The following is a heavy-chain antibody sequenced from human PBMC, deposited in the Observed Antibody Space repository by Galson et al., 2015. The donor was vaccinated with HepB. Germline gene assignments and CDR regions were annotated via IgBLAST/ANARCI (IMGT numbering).Heavy chain of an antibody. Sequence: SLRLSCAAFGFPFSDYYMSWIRQAPGQGLEWVSYISNSGNIIYYADSVKGRFTISRDSAKNSLYLQMYSLRAEDTAVYYCASILTGGYYFDYWGQGALVTVSS. J-gene: IGHJ4*02. V-gene: IGHV3-11*01. CDR2: ISNSGNII. D-gene: IGHD3-9*01. CDR1: GFPFSDYY. CDR3: ASILTGGYYFDY.